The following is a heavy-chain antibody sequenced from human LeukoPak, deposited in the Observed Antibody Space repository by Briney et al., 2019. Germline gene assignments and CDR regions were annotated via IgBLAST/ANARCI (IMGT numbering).Heavy chain of an antibody. CDR2: ISGSGGST. Sequence: GGSLRLSCAASGFTFSSYAMRWVRQAPGKGRECVSAISGSGGSTYYADSVKGRFTISRDNSKNTLYLQMNSLRAEDTAVYYCAKDERYCSGGSCYSTYFQHWGQGTLVTVSS. D-gene: IGHD2-15*01. V-gene: IGHV3-23*01. CDR3: AKDERYCSGGSCYSTYFQH. J-gene: IGHJ1*01. CDR1: GFTFSSYA.